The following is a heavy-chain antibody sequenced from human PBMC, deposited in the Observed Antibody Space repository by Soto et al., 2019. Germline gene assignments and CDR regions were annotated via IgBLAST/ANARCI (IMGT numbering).Heavy chain of an antibody. CDR1: GFTFSSYA. D-gene: IGHD5-18*01. J-gene: IGHJ3*02. Sequence: PGGSLRLSCAASGFTFSSYAMSWVRQAPGKGLEWVSAISGSGGSTYYADSVKGRFTISRDNSKNTLYLQMNSLRAEDTAVYYCAKDRVDTAMVKYYDAFDIWGQGTMVTVSS. V-gene: IGHV3-23*01. CDR2: ISGSGGST. CDR3: AKDRVDTAMVKYYDAFDI.